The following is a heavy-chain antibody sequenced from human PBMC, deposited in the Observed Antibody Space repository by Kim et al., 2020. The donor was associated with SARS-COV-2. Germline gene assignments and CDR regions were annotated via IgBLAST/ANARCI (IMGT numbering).Heavy chain of an antibody. D-gene: IGHD6-19*01. CDR2: INSDGSST. J-gene: IGHJ6*02. Sequence: GSLRLSCAASGFTFSSYWMHWVRQAPGKGLVWVSRINSDGSSTSYADSVKGRFTISRDNAKNTLYLQMNSLRAEDTAVYYCASSWQWLVLTYYYYGMDVWGQGTTVTVSS. CDR1: GFTFSSYW. V-gene: IGHV3-74*01. CDR3: ASSWQWLVLTYYYYGMDV.